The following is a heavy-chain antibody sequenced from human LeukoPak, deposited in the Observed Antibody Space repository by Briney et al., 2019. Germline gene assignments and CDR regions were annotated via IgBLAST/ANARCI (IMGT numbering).Heavy chain of an antibody. CDR2: IDHSGST. D-gene: IGHD3-10*01. J-gene: IGHJ5*02. CDR1: GGTFRGYY. CDR3: ARGVRFHVGSGNWFDL. Sequence: PSETLSLTCAVSGGTFRGYYWSWIRQPPGKGLAWIGEIDHSGSTNYNPSLESRVTLSVDTYKNQVSLRLKSVTAADTAVYYCARGVRFHVGSGNWFDLWGQGTLVTVSS. V-gene: IGHV4-34*01.